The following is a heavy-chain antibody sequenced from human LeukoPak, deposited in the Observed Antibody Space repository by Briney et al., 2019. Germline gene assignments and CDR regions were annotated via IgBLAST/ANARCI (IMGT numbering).Heavy chain of an antibody. D-gene: IGHD3-22*01. CDR1: GFTFSSYS. CDR2: ISSSSSYI. CDR3: ARANYYDSSGYYYGAFDI. J-gene: IGHJ3*02. V-gene: IGHV3-21*01. Sequence: GGSLRLSCAASGFTFSSYSMNWVRQAPGQGLEWVSSISSSSSYIYYADSVKGRFTISRDNAKNSLYLQMNSLRAEDTAVYYCARANYYDSSGYYYGAFDIWGQGTMVTVSS.